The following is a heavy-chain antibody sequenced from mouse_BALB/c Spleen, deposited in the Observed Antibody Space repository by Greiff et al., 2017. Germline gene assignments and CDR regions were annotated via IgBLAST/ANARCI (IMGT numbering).Heavy chain of an antibody. Sequence: EVMLVESGGGLVQPGGSRKLSCAASGFTFSSFGMHWVRQAPEKGLEWVAYISSGSSTIYYADTVKGRFTISRDNPKNTLFLQMTSLRSEDTAMYYCAREWDVTNAMDYWGQGTSVTVSS. V-gene: IGHV5-17*02. D-gene: IGHD4-1*01. CDR2: ISSGSSTI. CDR3: AREWDVTNAMDY. J-gene: IGHJ4*01. CDR1: GFTFSSFG.